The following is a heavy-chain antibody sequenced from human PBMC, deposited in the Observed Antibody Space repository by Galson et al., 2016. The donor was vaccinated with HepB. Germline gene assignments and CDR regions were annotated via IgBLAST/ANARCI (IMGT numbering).Heavy chain of an antibody. CDR2: IKQDGSEK. CDR3: AKVRYDSSSYQSPYFDH. CDR1: GFTFSTYY. V-gene: IGHV3-7*05. J-gene: IGHJ4*02. Sequence: SLRLSCATSGFTFSTYYMTWVRQPPGKGLEWVAGIKQDGSEKYYVDSVKGRFTISRDSAKNSLYVQMDSLRAEDTAVYFCAKVRYDSSSYQSPYFDHWGQGILVTVSS. D-gene: IGHD3-22*01.